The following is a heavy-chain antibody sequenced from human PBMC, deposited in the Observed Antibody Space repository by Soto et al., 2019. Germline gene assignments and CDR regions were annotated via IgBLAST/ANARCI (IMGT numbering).Heavy chain of an antibody. V-gene: IGHV4-59*01. CDR2: IYYSGST. D-gene: IGHD2-15*01. CDR1: GGSISSYY. J-gene: IGHJ6*02. Sequence: SETLSLTCTVSGGSISSYYWSWIRQPPGKGLEWIGYIYYSGSTNYNPSLKSRVTISVDTSKNQFSLKLSSVTAAGTAVYYCARVLNSGGSLPGGYYYGMDVWGQGTTVTVSS. CDR3: ARVLNSGGSLPGGYYYGMDV.